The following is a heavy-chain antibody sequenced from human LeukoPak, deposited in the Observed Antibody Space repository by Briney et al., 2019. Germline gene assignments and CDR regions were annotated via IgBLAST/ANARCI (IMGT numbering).Heavy chain of an antibody. D-gene: IGHD5-24*01. Sequence: SETLSLTCTVSGDSISSYHWSWIRQPAGKGLEWIGPIYTSGSTNYNPSLKSRVTMSVDTSKNQFSLKLSSVTAADTAVYYCARSGTITFDIWGQGTMVTVSS. CDR3: ARSGTITFDI. CDR1: GDSISSYH. CDR2: IYTSGST. J-gene: IGHJ3*02. V-gene: IGHV4-4*07.